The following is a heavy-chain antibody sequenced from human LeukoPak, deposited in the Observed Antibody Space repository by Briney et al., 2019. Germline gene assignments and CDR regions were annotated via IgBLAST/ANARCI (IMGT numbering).Heavy chain of an antibody. V-gene: IGHV1-2*02. CDR3: ASIDWELDAIDAFDI. Sequence: GASVKVSCKASGYTFTGYYMHWVRQAPGQGLEWMGWINPNSGGTNYAQKSQGRVTMTRDTSISTAYMELSRLRSDDTAVYYCASIDWELDAIDAFDIWGQGTMVTVSS. CDR2: INPNSGGT. D-gene: IGHD1-26*01. J-gene: IGHJ3*02. CDR1: GYTFTGYY.